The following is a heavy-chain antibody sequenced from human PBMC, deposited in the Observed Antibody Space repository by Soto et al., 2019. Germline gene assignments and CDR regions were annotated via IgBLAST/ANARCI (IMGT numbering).Heavy chain of an antibody. Sequence: QGHLVQSGAEVKRPGASVRVSCESSGYMFTSYFIHWVRQPPGQGLEWVGVINPSDGTTTYAQKFQARITMTRDTSTTTVDMELSSMRSEATAVYYCARDKDSSARPRAEFDYWGQGTLITVS. V-gene: IGHV1-46*01. CDR2: INPSDGTT. D-gene: IGHD6-19*01. J-gene: IGHJ4*02. CDR3: ARDKDSSARPRAEFDY. CDR1: GYMFTSYF.